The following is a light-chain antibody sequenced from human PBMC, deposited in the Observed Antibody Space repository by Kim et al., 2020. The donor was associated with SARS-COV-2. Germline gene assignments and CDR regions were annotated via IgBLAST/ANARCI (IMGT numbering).Light chain of an antibody. CDR3: QQYGSSPPKYT. Sequence: PGERATLSCRASQSVSSSYLAWYQQKPSQAPRLLIYGASSRATGIPDRFSGSGSGTDFTLTISRLEPEDFAVYYCQQYGSSPPKYTFGQGTKLEI. CDR1: QSVSSSY. V-gene: IGKV3-20*01. CDR2: GAS. J-gene: IGKJ2*01.